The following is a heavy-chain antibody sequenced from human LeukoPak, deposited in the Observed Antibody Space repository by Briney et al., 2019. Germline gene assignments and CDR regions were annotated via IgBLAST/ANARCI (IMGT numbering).Heavy chain of an antibody. J-gene: IGHJ4*02. Sequence: ASVKVSRKGSGYTFTSYGISWVRQAPAQGLEWVGCISAYNGNTNYAQKLQGRVTMTTDASTSTAYMELRSLRSDDTAVYYCARDRDYSNYVGYFDYWGQGTLVTVSS. CDR2: ISAYNGNT. V-gene: IGHV1-18*01. D-gene: IGHD4-11*01. CDR1: GYTFTSYG. CDR3: ARDRDYSNYVGYFDY.